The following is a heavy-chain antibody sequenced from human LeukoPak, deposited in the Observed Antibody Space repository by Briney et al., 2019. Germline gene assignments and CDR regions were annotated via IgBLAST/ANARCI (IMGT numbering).Heavy chain of an antibody. Sequence: SETLSLTCTVSGGSISSYYWSWIRQPPGKGLEWIGYIYYSGSTNYNPSLKSRVTISVDTSKNQFSLKLSSVTAADTAVYYCARDRSGYQLLYGYYYYYMDVWGKGTTVTVSS. CDR1: GGSISSYY. J-gene: IGHJ6*03. D-gene: IGHD2-2*02. CDR3: ARDRSGYQLLYGYYYYYMDV. CDR2: IYYSGST. V-gene: IGHV4-59*01.